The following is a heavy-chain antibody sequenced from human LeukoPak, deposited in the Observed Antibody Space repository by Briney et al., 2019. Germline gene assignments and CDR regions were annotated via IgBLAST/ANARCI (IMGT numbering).Heavy chain of an antibody. V-gene: IGHV4-59*12. D-gene: IGHD3-22*01. Sequence: SETLSLTCTVSGGSISSYYWSWIRQPPGKGLEWIGYIYYSGSTNYNPSLKSRVTISVDTSKNQFSLKLSSVTAADTAVYYCASVVGDYYDSSGYSEKHDYWGQGTLVTVSS. CDR2: IYYSGST. CDR1: GGSISSYY. CDR3: ASVVGDYYDSSGYSEKHDY. J-gene: IGHJ4*02.